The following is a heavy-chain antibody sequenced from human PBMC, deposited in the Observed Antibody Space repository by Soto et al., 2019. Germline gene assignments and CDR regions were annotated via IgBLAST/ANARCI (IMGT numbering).Heavy chain of an antibody. CDR3: AREGAYSGDYCVSWFDP. Sequence: QVQLIQSGAEVKKPGSSVRVSCQASGGSFTKYPISWLRQAPGHGLEWMGGIIPQSGSTNDADNFQCRITLTVDELTSTAYINLISLTSEDTAVYYCAREGAYSGDYCVSWFDPWGQGTLVIVSS. CDR1: GGSFTKYP. V-gene: IGHV1-69*01. D-gene: IGHD4-17*01. J-gene: IGHJ5*02. CDR2: IIPQSGST.